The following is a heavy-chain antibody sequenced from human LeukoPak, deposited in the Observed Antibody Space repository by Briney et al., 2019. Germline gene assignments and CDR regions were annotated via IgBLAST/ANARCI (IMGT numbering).Heavy chain of an antibody. CDR1: GGSFSGYY. CDR3: AREPIVATIGSSFDY. V-gene: IGHV4-34*01. D-gene: IGHD5-12*01. CDR2: INHSGST. J-gene: IGHJ4*02. Sequence: SETLSLTCAVYGGSFSGYYWSWIRQPPGQGLEWSGEINHSGSTNYNPSLKSRVTISVDTSKNQFSLKLSSVTAADTAVYYCAREPIVATIGSSFDYWGQGTLVTVSS.